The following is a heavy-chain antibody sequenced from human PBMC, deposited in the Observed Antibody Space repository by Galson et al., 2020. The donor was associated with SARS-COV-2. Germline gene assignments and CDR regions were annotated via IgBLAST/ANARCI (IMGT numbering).Heavy chain of an antibody. Sequence: ASVTVSCKASGYTFTGYYMHWVRQAPGQGLEWMGWINPNSGGTNYAQKFQGWVTMTRDTSVSTAYMELSRLRSDDTAVYYCARDSLWFGELLSNYYGMDVWGQGTTVTVSS. J-gene: IGHJ6*02. V-gene: IGHV1-2*04. CDR3: ARDSLWFGELLSNYYGMDV. D-gene: IGHD3-10*01. CDR1: GYTFTGYY. CDR2: INPNSGGT.